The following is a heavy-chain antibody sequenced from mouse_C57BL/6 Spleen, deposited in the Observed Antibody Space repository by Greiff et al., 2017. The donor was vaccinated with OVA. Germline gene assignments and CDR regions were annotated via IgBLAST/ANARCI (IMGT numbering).Heavy chain of an antibody. V-gene: IGHV1-82*01. Sequence: VQLVESGPELVKPGASVKISCKASGYAFSSSWMNWVKQRPGKGLEWIGRIYPGDGDTNYNGKFKGKATLTADKSYSTAYMQLSSLTSEDAEVYFRARAVIITRVVGTYDCDYGGQGTTLTVSS. CDR2: IYPGDGDT. J-gene: IGHJ2*01. CDR1: GYAFSSSW. CDR3: ARAVIITRVVGTYDCDY. D-gene: IGHD1-1*01.